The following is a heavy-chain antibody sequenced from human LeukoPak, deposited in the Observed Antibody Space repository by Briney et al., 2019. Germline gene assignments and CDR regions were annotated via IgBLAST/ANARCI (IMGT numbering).Heavy chain of an antibody. V-gene: IGHV1-2*02. J-gene: IGHJ5*02. Sequence: ASVKVSCKASGYTFTSYYIHWVRQAPGQGLEWVGWINPNSGATNYAQRFQGRVIMTRDTSISTSYMELSRLRSDDTAVFYCARGWAGSWFDPWGQGTLVTVSS. D-gene: IGHD6-19*01. CDR1: GYTFTSYY. CDR3: ARGWAGSWFDP. CDR2: INPNSGAT.